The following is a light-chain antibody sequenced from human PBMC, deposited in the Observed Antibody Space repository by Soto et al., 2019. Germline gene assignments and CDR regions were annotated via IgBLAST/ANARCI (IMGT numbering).Light chain of an antibody. J-gene: IGLJ1*01. Sequence: QSVLTQPASVSGSPGQSITISCTGTSSDIGGYNYVSWYQQHPGKAPKLMIYEVSNRPSGVSNRFSGSKSGNTASLTISGLQAEDEADYYCTSYTSSSTNYVFGTGNKVTVL. CDR2: EVS. V-gene: IGLV2-14*01. CDR1: SSDIGGYNY. CDR3: TSYTSSSTNYV.